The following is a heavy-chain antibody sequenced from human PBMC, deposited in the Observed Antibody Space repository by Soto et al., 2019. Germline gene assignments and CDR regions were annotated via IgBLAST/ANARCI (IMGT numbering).Heavy chain of an antibody. Sequence: SETLSLTCTVSGDSIRSYYWTWIRQPPGKGLELIGYIYYSGSTRYNPSLKSRVTISVDMSKNQFSLKLSSVIAADTAVYYCARAYGGFDNGLDVWGQGTAVTVSS. J-gene: IGHJ6*02. D-gene: IGHD5-12*01. V-gene: IGHV4-59*01. CDR2: IYYSGST. CDR1: GDSIRSYY. CDR3: ARAYGGFDNGLDV.